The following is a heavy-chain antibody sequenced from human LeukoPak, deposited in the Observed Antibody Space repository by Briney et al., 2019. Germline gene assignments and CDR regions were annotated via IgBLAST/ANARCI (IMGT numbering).Heavy chain of an antibody. J-gene: IGHJ5*02. CDR1: GFTFDDYG. V-gene: IGHV3-20*04. Sequence: GGSLRLSCATSGFTFDDYGMNWVRQAPGKGLEWVSNINWNGNNVDYADPVKGRFTISRDKAKNSLHLQMNSLRAEDTAVYYCARGRSSEGEIVLVPPVVPALNWFDPWGQGTLVTVSS. CDR2: INWNGNNV. D-gene: IGHD2-2*01. CDR3: ARGRSSEGEIVLVPPVVPALNWFDP.